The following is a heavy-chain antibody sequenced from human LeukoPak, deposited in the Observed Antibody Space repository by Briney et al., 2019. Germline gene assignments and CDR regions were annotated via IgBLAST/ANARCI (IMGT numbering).Heavy chain of an antibody. CDR2: IYAGGKT. V-gene: IGHV3-66*01. J-gene: IGHJ6*02. Sequence: GGSLRLSCAASGFTVSTYFMNWVRQAPGKGLEWVSVIYAGGKTYYAGSVKGRTTISRDNSNTTLYLQMNSLRVEDTAVYYCARAPAGTAPMDVWGQGTTVTVSS. D-gene: IGHD1-1*01. CDR1: GFTVSTYF. CDR3: ARAPAGTAPMDV.